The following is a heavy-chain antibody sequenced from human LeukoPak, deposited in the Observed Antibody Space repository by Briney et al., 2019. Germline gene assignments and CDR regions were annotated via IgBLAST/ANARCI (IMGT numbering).Heavy chain of an antibody. CDR3: ARGAVRGVLDY. CDR2: ISSSSSTI. Sequence: GGSLRLSCAASGFTFSSYSMNWVRQAPGKGLEWVSYISSSSSTIYYADSVKGRFTISRDNAKNSLYLQMNSLRAEDTAVYYCARGAVRGVLDYWGQGTLVTVSS. D-gene: IGHD3-10*01. CDR1: GFTFSSYS. V-gene: IGHV3-48*04. J-gene: IGHJ4*02.